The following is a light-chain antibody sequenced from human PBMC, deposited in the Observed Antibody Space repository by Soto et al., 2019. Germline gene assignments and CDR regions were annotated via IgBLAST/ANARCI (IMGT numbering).Light chain of an antibody. V-gene: IGKV3-20*01. J-gene: IGKJ3*01. CDR2: GAS. Sequence: EIVLTQSPGTLSLSPGERATLSCRASQSVSSSYLAWYQQKPGQAPRLLIYGASSRATGIPDRFSGNGSGTAFPLTISRLEPEEFAVYYCQQYGSYPFTFGTGTKVDIK. CDR3: QQYGSYPFT. CDR1: QSVSSSY.